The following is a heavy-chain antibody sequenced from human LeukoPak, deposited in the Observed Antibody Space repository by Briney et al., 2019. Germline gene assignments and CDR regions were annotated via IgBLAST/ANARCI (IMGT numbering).Heavy chain of an antibody. CDR1: GGSFSPYY. V-gene: IGHV4-34*01. Sequence: SETLSLTCADYGGSFSPYYLIWIRQPPGKGLEWIGEINHSGSTNYNPSLKSRVTISVDTSKNQFSLRLSSVTAADTAVYYCARGGVYWGGDCYVYYWGQGTLVTVSS. CDR3: ARGGVYWGGDCYVYY. D-gene: IGHD2-21*02. J-gene: IGHJ4*02. CDR2: INHSGST.